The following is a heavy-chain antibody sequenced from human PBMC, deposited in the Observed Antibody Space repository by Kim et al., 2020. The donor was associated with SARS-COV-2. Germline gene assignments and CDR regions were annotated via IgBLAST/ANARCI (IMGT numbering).Heavy chain of an antibody. Sequence: YIQYADSGKGRFTISRDNAKNSLYLQMNSLRAEDTAVYYCARDRDWNVDYWGQGTLVTVSS. CDR3: ARDRDWNVDY. V-gene: IGHV3-21*01. J-gene: IGHJ4*02. D-gene: IGHD1-1*01. CDR2: YI.